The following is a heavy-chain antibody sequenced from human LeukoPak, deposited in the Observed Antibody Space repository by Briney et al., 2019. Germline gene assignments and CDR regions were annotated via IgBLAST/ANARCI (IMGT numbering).Heavy chain of an antibody. CDR3: ARDAIPV. J-gene: IGHJ4*02. Sequence: GGSLRLSCAASGFTFSNYAMSWVRQAPGKGLEWVANINQDGSEKYYVDSVKGRFTISRDNAKNTLYLQMNSLRAEDTAVYYCARDAIPVGGQGTLVTVSS. D-gene: IGHD6-19*01. V-gene: IGHV3-7*01. CDR1: GFTFSNYA. CDR2: INQDGSEK.